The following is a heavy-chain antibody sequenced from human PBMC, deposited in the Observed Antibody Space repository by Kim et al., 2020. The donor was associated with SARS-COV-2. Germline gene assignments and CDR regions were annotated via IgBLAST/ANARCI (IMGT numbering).Heavy chain of an antibody. Sequence: ASVKVSCKASGYTFTSYAMHWVRQAPGQRLEWMGWINAGNGNTKYSQKFQGRVTITRDTSASTAYMELSSLRSEDTAVYYCARDRPSSYYYGSGSRVGGLGYWGQGTLVTVSS. J-gene: IGHJ4*02. D-gene: IGHD3-10*01. CDR2: INAGNGNT. CDR3: ARDRPSSYYYGSGSRVGGLGY. CDR1: GYTFTSYA. V-gene: IGHV1-3*01.